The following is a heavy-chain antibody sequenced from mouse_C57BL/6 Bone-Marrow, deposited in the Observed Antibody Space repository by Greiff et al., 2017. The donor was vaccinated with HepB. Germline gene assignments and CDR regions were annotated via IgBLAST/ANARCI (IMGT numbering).Heavy chain of an antibody. CDR1: GYSITSGYY. V-gene: IGHV3-6*01. CDR2: ISYDGSN. Sequence: EVKVEESGPGLVKPSQSLSLTCSVTGYSITSGYYWNWIRQFPGNKLEWMGYISYDGSNNYNPSLKNRISITRDTSKNQFFLKLNSVTTEDTATYYCARGYYGSRENLDAMDYWGQGTSVTVSS. J-gene: IGHJ4*01. CDR3: ARGYYGSRENLDAMDY. D-gene: IGHD1-1*01.